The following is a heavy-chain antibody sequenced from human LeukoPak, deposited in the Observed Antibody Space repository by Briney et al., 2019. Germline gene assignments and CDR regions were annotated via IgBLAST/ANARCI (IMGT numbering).Heavy chain of an antibody. Sequence: GGSLRLSCAASGFTFSSYAMSWVRQAPGKGLEWVSAISGSGGSTYYADSVKGRFTISRDNSKNTLYLQMNSLRAEDTAVYYCAKFSVEFYYYYMDVWGKGTTVTVPS. CDR2: ISGSGGST. CDR1: GFTFSSYA. V-gene: IGHV3-23*01. D-gene: IGHD1-1*01. J-gene: IGHJ6*03. CDR3: AKFSVEFYYYYMDV.